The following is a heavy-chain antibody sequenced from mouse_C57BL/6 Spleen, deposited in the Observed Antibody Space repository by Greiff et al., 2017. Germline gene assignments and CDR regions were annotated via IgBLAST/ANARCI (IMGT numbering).Heavy chain of an antibody. CDR3: ASRYDNPWFAY. V-gene: IGHV1-69*01. D-gene: IGHD2-3*01. Sequence: QVQLQQPGAELVMPGASVKLSCKASGYTFTSYWMHWVKQRPGQGLEWIGEIDPSDSYTNYNQKFKGKSTLTVDKSSSTAYMQLSSLTSEDSAVDYCASRYDNPWFAYWGQGTLVTVSA. CDR2: IDPSDSYT. CDR1: GYTFTSYW. J-gene: IGHJ3*01.